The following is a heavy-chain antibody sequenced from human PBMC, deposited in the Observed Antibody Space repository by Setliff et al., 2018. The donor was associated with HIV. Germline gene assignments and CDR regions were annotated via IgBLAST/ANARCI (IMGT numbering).Heavy chain of an antibody. Sequence: PSETLSLTCNVSGGSISSSSYSWGWIRQPPGKGLEWIGSFHYSGSTNDNPSLKSRVTISVDTSKNQFSMKLTSVTAADTAVYYCARNIEWEPYAFDIWGQGTMVS. J-gene: IGHJ3*02. CDR2: FHYSGST. CDR1: GGSISSSSYS. V-gene: IGHV4-39*07. CDR3: ARNIEWEPYAFDI. D-gene: IGHD1-26*01.